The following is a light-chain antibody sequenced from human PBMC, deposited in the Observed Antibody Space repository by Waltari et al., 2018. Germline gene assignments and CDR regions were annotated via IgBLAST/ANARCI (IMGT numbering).Light chain of an antibody. CDR2: EVT. V-gene: IGLV2-8*01. CDR1: SSDVGTYNY. Sequence: QSALTQPPSASGSPGQSVTISCTGTSSDVGTYNYVSWYQQYPDKAHKLMIYEVTKRPSGVPDRFSGSKSGNTASLTVSGLQAEDEADYYCISYAGNNKYVLGAGTKVTVL. J-gene: IGLJ1*01. CDR3: ISYAGNNKYV.